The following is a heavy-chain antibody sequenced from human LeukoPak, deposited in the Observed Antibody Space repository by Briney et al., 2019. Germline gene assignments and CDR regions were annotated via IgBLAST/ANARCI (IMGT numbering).Heavy chain of an antibody. CDR3: ARAGHYYGSGSYLSGLFDY. CDR2: ISYDGSNK. Sequence: PGGSLRLSCAASGFTFSSYAMHWVRQAPGKGLEWVAVISYDGSNKYYADSVKGRFTISRDNSKNTLYLQMNSLRAEDTAVYYCARAGHYYGSGSYLSGLFDYWGQGTLVTVSS. V-gene: IGHV3-30*04. D-gene: IGHD3-10*01. J-gene: IGHJ4*02. CDR1: GFTFSSYA.